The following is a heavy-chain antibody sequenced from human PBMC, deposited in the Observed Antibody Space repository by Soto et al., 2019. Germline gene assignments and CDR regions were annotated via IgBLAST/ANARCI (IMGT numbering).Heavy chain of an antibody. Sequence: QVQLVQSAAEVKKPGSSVKVSCKASGGTLSNYAFTWVRQAPGQGLEWMGGIIPVFGTPSYAQKFQGRVTISADKSTNTSYLELRSLRSEDTAVYYCARGGALSTSWYWGDGLDSWGQGTQVTVSS. V-gene: IGHV1-69*06. J-gene: IGHJ4*02. D-gene: IGHD6-13*01. CDR1: GGTLSNYA. CDR3: ARGGALSTSWYWGDGLDS. CDR2: IIPVFGTP.